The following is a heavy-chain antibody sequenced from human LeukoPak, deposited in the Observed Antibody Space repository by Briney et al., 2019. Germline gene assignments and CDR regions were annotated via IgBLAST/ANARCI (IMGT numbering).Heavy chain of an antibody. D-gene: IGHD3-22*01. J-gene: IGHJ4*02. V-gene: IGHV1-2*02. CDR1: GYTFSGYY. CDR2: INPNSGGT. Sequence: ASVKVSCKASGYTFSGYYMHWVRQAPGQGLEWMGWINPNSGGTNYAQKFQGRVTMTRDTSTSTAYMELRSLRSDDTAVYYCASDRSRPDYYDSSGYYPFDYWGQGTLVTVSS. CDR3: ASDRSRPDYYDSSGYYPFDY.